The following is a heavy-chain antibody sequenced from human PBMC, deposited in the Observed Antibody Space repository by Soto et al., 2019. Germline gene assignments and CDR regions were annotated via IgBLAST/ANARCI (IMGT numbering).Heavy chain of an antibody. Sequence: PGGSLRLSCAASGFTFSSYSMNWVRQAPGKGLEWVSSISSSSSYIYYADSVKGRITISRDNAKNSLYLQMNSLRAEDTAVYYCARDLYYYDSSGYSPWGQGTLVTVSS. CDR1: GFTFSSYS. CDR3: ARDLYYYDSSGYSP. CDR2: ISSSSSYI. V-gene: IGHV3-21*01. J-gene: IGHJ5*02. D-gene: IGHD3-22*01.